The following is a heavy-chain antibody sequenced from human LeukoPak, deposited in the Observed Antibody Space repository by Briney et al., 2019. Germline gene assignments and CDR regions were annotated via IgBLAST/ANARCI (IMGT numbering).Heavy chain of an antibody. Sequence: SETLSLTCAVSGGSISSNSYYWGWIRQPPGKGLEWIGSIYYSGSTYYKSSLKSRVTISVDTSKNQFSLKLSSVTAADTAVYYCARRGDVAAHRYYYYYYMDVWGKGTTVTVSS. CDR2: IYYSGST. D-gene: IGHD6-6*01. CDR1: GGSISSNSYY. CDR3: ARRGDVAAHRYYYYYYMDV. V-gene: IGHV4-39*01. J-gene: IGHJ6*03.